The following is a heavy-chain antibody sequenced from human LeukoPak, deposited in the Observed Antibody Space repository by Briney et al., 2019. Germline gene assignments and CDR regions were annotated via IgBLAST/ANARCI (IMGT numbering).Heavy chain of an antibody. CDR1: GGSIRSSYYY. CDR3: ARLPTGYPNWFDP. D-gene: IGHD3-9*01. J-gene: IGHJ5*02. V-gene: IGHV4-39*01. CDR2: IYHSGTT. Sequence: PSETLSLTCTVSGGSIRSSYYYWGWIRQTPGKGLEWIGTIYHSGTTYYNPSLKSRVTISVDTSKNQFFLKLSSVTAADTAVYYCARLPTGYPNWFDPWGQGSLVTVSS.